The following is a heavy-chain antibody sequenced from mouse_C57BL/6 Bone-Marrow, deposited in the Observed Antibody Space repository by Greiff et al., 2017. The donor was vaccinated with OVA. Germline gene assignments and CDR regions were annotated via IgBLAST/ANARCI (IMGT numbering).Heavy chain of an antibody. D-gene: IGHD1-1*02. J-gene: IGHJ2*01. CDR3: ARDRGVLSLDY. V-gene: IGHV5-16*01. Sequence: EVNVVESEGGLVQPGSSMKLSCTASGFTFSDYYMAWVRQVPEKGLEWVANINYDGSSTYYLDSLKSRFIISRDNAKNILYLQMSSLKSEDTATYYCARDRGVLSLDYWGQGTTLTVSS. CDR1: GFTFSDYY. CDR2: INYDGSST.